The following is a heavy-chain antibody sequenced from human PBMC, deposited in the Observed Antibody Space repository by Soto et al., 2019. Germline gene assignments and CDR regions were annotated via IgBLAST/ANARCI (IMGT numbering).Heavy chain of an antibody. CDR2: ISAYNGNT. J-gene: IGHJ4*02. CDR1: GYTFTSYG. Sequence: QVQLVQSGAEVKKPGASVKVSCKASGYTFTSYGISWVRQAPGQGLEWMGWISAYNGNTNYAQKLQGRVTMTTDTSTSTAYMELRSLRSDDTAVYYCATCSAPYYYGSGSYYECWGQGTLVTVSS. CDR3: ATCSAPYYYGSGSYYEC. D-gene: IGHD3-10*01. V-gene: IGHV1-18*01.